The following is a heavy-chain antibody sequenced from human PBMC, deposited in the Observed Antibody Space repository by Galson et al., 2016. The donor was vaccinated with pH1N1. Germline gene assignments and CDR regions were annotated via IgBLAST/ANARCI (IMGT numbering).Heavy chain of an antibody. J-gene: IGHJ6*02. CDR2: TNQDGSQK. Sequence: SLRLSCAASGFIFSDHWMSWVRQAPDKGLEWVANTNQDGSQKYYVDSVRGRFTISRDNAKNSVSLQMNSLRLDDTGVYYCVRAIGAAASFWGQGTTVTVSS. CDR3: VRAIGAAASF. V-gene: IGHV3-7*01. D-gene: IGHD6-13*01. CDR1: GFIFSDHW.